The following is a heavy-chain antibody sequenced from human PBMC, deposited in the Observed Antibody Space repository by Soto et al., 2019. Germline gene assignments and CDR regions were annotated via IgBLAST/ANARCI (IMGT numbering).Heavy chain of an antibody. J-gene: IGHJ4*02. V-gene: IGHV1-3*01. CDR1: GYTFTSYA. D-gene: IGHD4-17*01. Sequence: ASVKVSCKASGYTFTSYAMHWVRQAPGQGLEWMGWINAGNGNTKYSQKFQGRVTITRDTSASTAYMELSSLRSEDTAVYYCAIDSDYGDRYCFDYWGQGTLVTVSS. CDR3: AIDSDYGDRYCFDY. CDR2: INAGNGNT.